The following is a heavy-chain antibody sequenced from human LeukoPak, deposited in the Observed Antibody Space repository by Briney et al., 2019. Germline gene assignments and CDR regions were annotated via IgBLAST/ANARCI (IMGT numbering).Heavy chain of an antibody. CDR1: GFSISSGYY. CDR2: IYYSGST. J-gene: IGHJ6*02. CDR3: ARDHDDSRRGLYYYYGMDV. V-gene: IGHV4-38-2*02. D-gene: IGHD2-21*02. Sequence: SETLSLTCSVSGFSISSGYYWGWIRQPPGKGLEWIGSIYYSGSTYYNPSLKSRVTISVDTSKNQFSLKLSSVTAADTAVYYCARDHDDSRRGLYYYYGMDVWGQGTTVTVSS.